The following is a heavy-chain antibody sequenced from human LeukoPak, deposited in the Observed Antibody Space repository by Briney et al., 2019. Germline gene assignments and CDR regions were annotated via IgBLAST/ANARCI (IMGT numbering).Heavy chain of an antibody. CDR3: ARDRYCSGGSCYSGNHDAFDI. V-gene: IGHV3-66*01. Sequence: GGSLRLSCAASGFTVSSNYMSWVRQAPGKGLEWVSVIYSGGSTYYADSVKGRFTISRDNSKNTLYLQMNSLRAEDTAVYYCARDRYCSGGSCYSGNHDAFDIWGQGTMVTVSS. CDR1: GFTVSSNY. CDR2: IYSGGST. D-gene: IGHD2-15*01. J-gene: IGHJ3*02.